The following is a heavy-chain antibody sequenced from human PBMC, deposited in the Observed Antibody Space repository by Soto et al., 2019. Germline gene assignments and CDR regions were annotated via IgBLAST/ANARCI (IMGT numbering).Heavy chain of an antibody. D-gene: IGHD5-12*01. CDR1: GGAFSKYA. CDR3: ARAPMATITEYYFDY. Sequence: QVQLVQSGAEVQKSGSSVKVSCKASGGAFSKYAVIWVRQAPGQGLEWMGGIIPPFGTPIYAQKFQGRVTMTADKSTMTAYMELRSLRSEDTAVYYCARAPMATITEYYFDYWGQGTLVTVSS. J-gene: IGHJ4*02. V-gene: IGHV1-69*06. CDR2: IIPPFGTP.